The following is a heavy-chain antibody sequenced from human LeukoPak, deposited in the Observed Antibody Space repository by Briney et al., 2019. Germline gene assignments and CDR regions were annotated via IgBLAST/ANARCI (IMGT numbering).Heavy chain of an antibody. V-gene: IGHV1-2*02. CDR2: MNPNSGGT. Sequence: GSVKVSCKASGYTFTSYDINWVRQATGQGLEWMGWMNPNSGGTNYAQKFQGRVTMTRDTSISTAYMELSRLRSDDTAVYYCARDKDLTMSRHWGQGTLVTVSS. D-gene: IGHD3-10*02. CDR3: ARDKDLTMSRH. CDR1: GYTFTSYD. J-gene: IGHJ1*01.